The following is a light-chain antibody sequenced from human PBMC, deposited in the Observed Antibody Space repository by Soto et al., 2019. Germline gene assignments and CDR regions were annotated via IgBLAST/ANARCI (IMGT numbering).Light chain of an antibody. CDR1: SSDIGAYNY. CDR3: TSWTTSTTMI. J-gene: IGLJ2*01. V-gene: IGLV2-14*03. CDR2: DVN. Sequence: QSVLTQPASMSGSPGQSITISCTGTSSDIGAYNYVSWYQQHPGKAPKLMLYDVNIRPSGVSNRFSGSKSGNTASLTISGLQAEDEADYYCTSWTTSTTMIFGGGTKVT.